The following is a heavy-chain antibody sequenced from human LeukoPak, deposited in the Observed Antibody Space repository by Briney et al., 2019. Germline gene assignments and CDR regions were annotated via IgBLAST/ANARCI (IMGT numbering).Heavy chain of an antibody. Sequence: KPSETLSLTCAVSGYSISSGYSWVWIRQPPGKGLEWIGSIYHTGATYYNPSLRSPVTISVDTSKNQFSLEVNSVTAADTAVYYCARDLGLTISANWFDPWGQGTLVTVSS. CDR2: IYHTGAT. D-gene: IGHD3-9*01. J-gene: IGHJ5*02. V-gene: IGHV4-38-2*02. CDR1: GYSISSGYS. CDR3: ARDLGLTISANWFDP.